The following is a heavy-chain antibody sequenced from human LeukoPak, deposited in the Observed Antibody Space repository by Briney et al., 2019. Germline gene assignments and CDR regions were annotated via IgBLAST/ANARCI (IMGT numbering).Heavy chain of an antibody. V-gene: IGHV4-61*02. D-gene: IGHD3-3*01. CDR2: IYTSGST. Sequence: SETLSLTCTVSGGSISSGSYYWSWIRQPAGKGLEWIGRIYTSGSTNYNPSLKSRVTISVDTSKNQFSLKLSSVTAADTAVYYCARAEFGVEWGYYYYMDVWGKGTTVTISS. CDR1: GGSISSGSYY. J-gene: IGHJ6*03. CDR3: ARAEFGVEWGYYYYMDV.